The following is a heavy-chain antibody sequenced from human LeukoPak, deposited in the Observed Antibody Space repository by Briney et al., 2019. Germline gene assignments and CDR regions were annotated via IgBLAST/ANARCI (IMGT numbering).Heavy chain of an antibody. CDR2: IRYDGSNK. J-gene: IGHJ3*02. D-gene: IGHD6-19*01. Sequence: PGGSLRLSCAASGFTFSSYGMHWVRQAPGKGLEWVAVIRYDGSNKYYADSVKGRFTISRDNSKNTLYLQMNSLRAEDTAVYYCARWGQGIAVAGTPRNAFDIWGQGTMVTVSS. V-gene: IGHV3-33*01. CDR1: GFTFSSYG. CDR3: ARWGQGIAVAGTPRNAFDI.